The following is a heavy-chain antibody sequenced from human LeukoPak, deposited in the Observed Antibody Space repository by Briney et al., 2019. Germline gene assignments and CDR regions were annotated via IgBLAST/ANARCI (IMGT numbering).Heavy chain of an antibody. D-gene: IGHD3-10*01. CDR3: AKDNYGSGSYYSGGFDY. CDR2: ISWDGGST. Sequence: GGSLRLSCAASGFTFDDYTMHWVRQAPGKGLEWVSLISWDGGSTYYADSVKGRFTISRDNSKNTLYLQMNSLRAEDTAVYYCAKDNYGSGSYYSGGFDYWGQGTLVTVSS. CDR1: GFTFDDYT. J-gene: IGHJ4*02. V-gene: IGHV3-43*01.